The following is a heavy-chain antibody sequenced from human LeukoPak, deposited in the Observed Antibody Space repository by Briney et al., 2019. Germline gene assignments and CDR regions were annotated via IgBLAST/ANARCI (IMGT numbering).Heavy chain of an antibody. V-gene: IGHV4-59*08. D-gene: IGHD5-12*01. CDR3: ARWGYSGYDYILGFDY. Sequence: SETXSLTCTVSGGSISSYYWSWIRQPPGKGLEWIGYIYYSGSTNYNPSLKSRVTISVDTSKNQFSLKLSSVTAADTAVYYCARWGYSGYDYILGFDYWGQGTLVTVSS. CDR2: IYYSGST. CDR1: GGSISSYY. J-gene: IGHJ4*02.